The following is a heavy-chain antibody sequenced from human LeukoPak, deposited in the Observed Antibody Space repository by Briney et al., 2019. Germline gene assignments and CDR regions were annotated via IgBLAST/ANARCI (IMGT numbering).Heavy chain of an antibody. CDR2: ITGSYSHI. J-gene: IGHJ5*02. CDR1: GFIFSTYS. Sequence: GGSLRLSCAASGFIFSTYSMNWVRQAPGKGLEWVSSITGSYSHIYYADSVKGRFTISRDNAKNSLYLQMNSLRAEDTAVYYCARDLNTAMVTLGGTIDPWGQGTLVTVSS. V-gene: IGHV3-21*01. D-gene: IGHD5-18*01. CDR3: ARDLNTAMVTLGGTIDP.